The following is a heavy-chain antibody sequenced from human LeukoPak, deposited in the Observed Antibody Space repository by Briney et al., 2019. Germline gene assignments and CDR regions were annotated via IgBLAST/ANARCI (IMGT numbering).Heavy chain of an antibody. D-gene: IGHD3-3*01. CDR2: IWYDGSNK. V-gene: IGHV3-33*08. CDR1: GFTFSSYG. CDR3: ARDECFLQYYFDY. J-gene: IGHJ4*02. Sequence: QTGGSLRLSCAASGFTFSSYGMHWVRQAPGKGLEWVAVIWYDGSNKYYADSVKGRFTISRDNSKNTLYLQMNSLRAEDTAVYYCARDECFLQYYFDYWGQGTLVTVSS.